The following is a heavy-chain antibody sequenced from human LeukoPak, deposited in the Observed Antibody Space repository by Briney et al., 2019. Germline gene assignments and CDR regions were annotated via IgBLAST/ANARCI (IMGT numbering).Heavy chain of an antibody. D-gene: IGHD3-10*01. J-gene: IGHJ6*02. CDR2: ISYDGTNK. CDR1: GFTFSSYA. Sequence: PGGSLRLSCSASGFTFSSYAMHWVRQAPGKGLEWVAVISYDGTNKYYADSVKGRFTISRDNSKNTLFLQMNSLRAEDTAVYYCARGRLRGVPGYYYYVMDVWGQGTTVTVSS. CDR3: ARGRLRGVPGYYYYVMDV. V-gene: IGHV3-30*04.